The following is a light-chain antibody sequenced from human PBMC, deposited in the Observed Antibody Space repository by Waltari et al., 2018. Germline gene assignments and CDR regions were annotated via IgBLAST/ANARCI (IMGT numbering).Light chain of an antibody. V-gene: IGLV2-11*01. CDR1: SNDVGAYNY. Sequence: QSALTQPRSVSGSPGQSVTISCTGTSNDVGAYNYVSWHQQHPGKAPKLMIYDVSKRPSGVPDRFSASKSGNTASLTISGLRAEDEADYYCCSYTGTYTHWVFGGGTKLTVL. CDR2: DVS. J-gene: IGLJ3*02. CDR3: CSYTGTYTHWV.